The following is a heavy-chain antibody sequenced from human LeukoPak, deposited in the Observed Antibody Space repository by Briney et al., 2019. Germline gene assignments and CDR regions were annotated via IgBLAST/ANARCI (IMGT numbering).Heavy chain of an antibody. Sequence: TSETLSLTCTVSGGSISSYYWSWIRQPPGKGLEWIGYIYYSGSTNYNPSLKSRVTISVDTSKNQFSLKLSSVTAADTAVYYCARDLGSYWGQGTLVTVTS. D-gene: IGHD1-14*01. CDR1: GGSISSYY. CDR3: ARDLGSY. V-gene: IGHV4-59*01. CDR2: IYYSGST. J-gene: IGHJ4*02.